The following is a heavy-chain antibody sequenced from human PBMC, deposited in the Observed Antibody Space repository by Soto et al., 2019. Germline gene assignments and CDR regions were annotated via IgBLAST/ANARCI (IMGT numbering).Heavy chain of an antibody. V-gene: IGHV4-31*03. D-gene: IGHD3-3*01. CDR3: ARGMITIFVVVTRNDNWFDP. J-gene: IGHJ5*02. CDR2: IYYSGST. Sequence: SETLSLTCTVSGGSISSGGYYWSWIRQHPGKGLEWIGYIYYSGSTYYNPSLKSRVTISVDTSKNQFSLKLSSVTAADTAVYYCARGMITIFVVVTRNDNWFDPWGQGTLVTVSS. CDR1: GGSISSGGYY.